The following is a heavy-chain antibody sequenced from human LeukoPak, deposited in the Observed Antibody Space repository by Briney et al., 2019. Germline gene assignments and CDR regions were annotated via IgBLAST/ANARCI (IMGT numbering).Heavy chain of an antibody. V-gene: IGHV3-53*01. CDR3: ARGPPAETFIAF. CDR1: GFTVSHNY. J-gene: IGHJ4*02. D-gene: IGHD6-25*01. Sequence: PGGSLRLSCTASGFTVSHNYMHWVRQAPGKGLEWVSVIHSGGSSYHANSVKGRFTISRDNSKNTVFLQLNSLRAEDTAVYYCARGPPAETFIAFGGQGPLVTVPS. CDR2: IHSGGSS.